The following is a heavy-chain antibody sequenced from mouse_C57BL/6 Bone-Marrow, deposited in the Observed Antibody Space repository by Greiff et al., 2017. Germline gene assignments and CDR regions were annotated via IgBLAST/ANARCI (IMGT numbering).Heavy chain of an antibody. J-gene: IGHJ4*01. CDR2: IWGVGST. Sequence: QVQLKESGPGLVAPSQSLSITCTVSGFSLTSYGVDWVRQSPGKGLEWLGVIWGVGSTNYNSALKSRLSISKDNSKSQVFLKMNSLQTDDTAMYYCASGYDGYYGAMDYWGQGTSVTVSS. CDR1: GFSLTSYG. V-gene: IGHV2-6*01. D-gene: IGHD2-3*01. CDR3: ASGYDGYYGAMDY.